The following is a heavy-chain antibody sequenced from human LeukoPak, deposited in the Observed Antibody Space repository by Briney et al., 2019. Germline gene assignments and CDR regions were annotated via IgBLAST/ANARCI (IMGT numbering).Heavy chain of an antibody. CDR2: ISGDGSST. CDR3: AKAGYDILTGYYSYYYYAMDV. Sequence: PGGSLRLSCAAPGFTFDDYAMHWVRQAPGKGLEWVSLISGDGSSTYYADSVKGRFTISRDNSKNSLYLQVNSLRTEDTALYYCAKAGYDILTGYYSYYYYAMDVWGQGTAVTVSS. J-gene: IGHJ6*02. D-gene: IGHD3-9*01. CDR1: GFTFDDYA. V-gene: IGHV3-43*02.